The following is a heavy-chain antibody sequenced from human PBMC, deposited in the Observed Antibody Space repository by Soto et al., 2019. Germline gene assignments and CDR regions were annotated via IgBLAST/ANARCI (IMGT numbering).Heavy chain of an antibody. V-gene: IGHV3-11*01. D-gene: IGHD2-2*01. CDR3: ARERYCTIPSCKGSVFVFNI. J-gene: IGHJ3*02. CDR2: ISSSGSTT. CDR1: GFTFSDYY. Sequence: WGSLRLSCAASGFTFSDYYMSWIRQAPGKGLEWISYISSSGSTTFYADSVKGRFTISRDSAKNSLYLQMNSLRGDDTAVYYSARERYCTIPSCKGSVFVFNIWGQGKMVPVSS.